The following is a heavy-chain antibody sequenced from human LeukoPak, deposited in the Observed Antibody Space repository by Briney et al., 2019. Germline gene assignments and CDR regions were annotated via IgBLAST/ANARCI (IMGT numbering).Heavy chain of an antibody. CDR1: GFTFGDYA. D-gene: IGHD1-20*01. Sequence: PGGSLRLSCTASGFTFGDYAMSWFRQAPGKGLEWVGFIRSKAYGGTTENAASVKGRSTISRDDSKSIAYLQMNSLKTEDTAVYYCTRGDLSYNWNYVDYWGQGTLVTASS. V-gene: IGHV3-49*03. CDR3: TRGDLSYNWNYVDY. J-gene: IGHJ4*02. CDR2: IRSKAYGGTT.